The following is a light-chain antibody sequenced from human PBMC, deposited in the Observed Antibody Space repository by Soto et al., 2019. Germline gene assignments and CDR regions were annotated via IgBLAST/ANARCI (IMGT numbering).Light chain of an antibody. V-gene: IGKV3-20*01. Sequence: EIVLTQSPGTLSLSPGERATLSCRASQSVSSSYLAWYQQKPGQAPRLLIYGASSRATGIPDRFSGRGSGTDFTLTISRLXXXXXXXXYCQKYGSLPGTFSQGNKVEIK. CDR3: QKYGSLPGT. J-gene: IGKJ1*01. CDR2: GAS. CDR1: QSVSSSY.